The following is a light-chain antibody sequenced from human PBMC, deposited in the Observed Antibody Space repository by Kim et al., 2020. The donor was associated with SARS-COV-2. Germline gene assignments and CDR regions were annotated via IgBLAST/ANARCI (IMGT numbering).Light chain of an antibody. CDR3: QQYNNWPLT. J-gene: IGKJ4*01. CDR1: QSVSTH. V-gene: IGKV3-15*01. Sequence: VSQEERATLAGRASQSVSTHLAWYQQKPGQAPRFLIYGASTRATGIPARFSGSGSGTAFTLTISSLQSEDFAVYYCQQYNNWPLTFGGGTKVDIK. CDR2: GAS.